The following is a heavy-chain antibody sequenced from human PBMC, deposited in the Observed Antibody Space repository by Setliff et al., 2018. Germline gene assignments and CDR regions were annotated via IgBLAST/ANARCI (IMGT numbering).Heavy chain of an antibody. CDR1: GGSISSGSYY. D-gene: IGHD3-10*01. Sequence: SETLSLTCTVSGGSISSGSYYWGWIRQPPRKGLEWIGSIHYTGSTNYNPSLKSRVTISLDTSKSQFSLNLSSVTAADTAVYYCARIAYGSGSYYFDYWGQGTLVTVSS. CDR2: IHYTGST. CDR3: ARIAYGSGSYYFDY. J-gene: IGHJ4*02. V-gene: IGHV4-39*07.